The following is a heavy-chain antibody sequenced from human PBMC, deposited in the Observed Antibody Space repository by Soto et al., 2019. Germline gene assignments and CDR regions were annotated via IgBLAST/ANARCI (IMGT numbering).Heavy chain of an antibody. CDR1: GGTFSSYA. V-gene: IGHV1-69*01. CDR2: IIPIFGTA. J-gene: IGHJ4*02. CDR3: ARETENSSGRSSTPFDY. Sequence: QVQLVQSGAEVKKPGSSVKVSYKASGGTFSSYAISWVRQAPGQGLEWMGGIIPIFGTANYAQKFQGRVTITADESTSTAYMELSSLRSEDTAVYYCARETENSSGRSSTPFDYWGQGTLVTVSS. D-gene: IGHD6-19*01.